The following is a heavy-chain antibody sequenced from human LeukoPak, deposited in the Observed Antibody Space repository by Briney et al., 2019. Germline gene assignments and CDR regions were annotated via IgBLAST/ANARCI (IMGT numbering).Heavy chain of an antibody. CDR2: ISGSSSTI. D-gene: IGHD2-2*01. Sequence: GGSLRLSCAASGFTFSDYYMTWIRQTPGKGLEWVSYISGSSSTIYYADPVKGRFTISRDNAKNSLYLQMNSLRAEDTAVYYCARDTYCSSTSCLGFDYWGQGTLVTVSS. CDR1: GFTFSDYY. J-gene: IGHJ4*02. V-gene: IGHV3-11*04. CDR3: ARDTYCSSTSCLGFDY.